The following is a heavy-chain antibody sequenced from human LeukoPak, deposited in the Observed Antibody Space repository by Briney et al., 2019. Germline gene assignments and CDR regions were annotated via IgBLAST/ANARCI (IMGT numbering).Heavy chain of an antibody. CDR2: IYTSGST. D-gene: IGHD3-22*01. J-gene: IGHJ4*02. Sequence: PSETLSLTCTVSGGSISSGSYYWSWIRQPAGKGLEWIGRIYTSGSTNYSPSLKSRVTISVDTSKNQFSLKLSSVTAADTAVYYCARDRYYYDSRGYHLPYYFDYWGQGTLVTVSS. V-gene: IGHV4-61*02. CDR1: GGSISSGSYY. CDR3: ARDRYYYDSRGYHLPYYFDY.